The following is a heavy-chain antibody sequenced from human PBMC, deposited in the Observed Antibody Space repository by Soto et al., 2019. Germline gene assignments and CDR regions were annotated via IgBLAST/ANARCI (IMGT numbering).Heavy chain of an antibody. CDR1: GYTFTSYD. CDR2: MNPNSGNT. J-gene: IGHJ5*02. CDR3: AREAPGTTAHFDP. Sequence: ASEKVSCKASGYTFTSYDINWVRQATGQGLEWMGWMNPNSGNTGYAQKFQGRVTMTRNTSISTAYMELSSLRSEDTAVYYCAREAPGTTAHFDPWGQGTLVTVSS. V-gene: IGHV1-8*01. D-gene: IGHD1-1*01.